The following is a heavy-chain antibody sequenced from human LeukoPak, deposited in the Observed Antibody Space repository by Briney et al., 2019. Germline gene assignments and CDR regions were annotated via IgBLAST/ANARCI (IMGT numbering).Heavy chain of an antibody. CDR3: ARVAAGTEGY. Sequence: SETLSLTCTVSGGSISSYYWSWIRQPPGKGLEWIGYIYYSGSTYYNPSLKSRVTISVDTSKNQFSLKLSSVTAADTAVYYCARVAAGTEGYWGQGTLVTVSS. V-gene: IGHV4-30-4*08. J-gene: IGHJ4*02. CDR1: GGSISSYY. D-gene: IGHD6-13*01. CDR2: IYYSGST.